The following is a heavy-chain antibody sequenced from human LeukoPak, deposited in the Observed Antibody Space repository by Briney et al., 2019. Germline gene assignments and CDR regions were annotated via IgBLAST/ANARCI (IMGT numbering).Heavy chain of an antibody. CDR2: IYYSGST. CDR3: ARDYGDYGYFQH. CDR1: GGSISSYY. D-gene: IGHD4-17*01. J-gene: IGHJ1*01. V-gene: IGHV4-59*01. Sequence: PSETLSLTCTVSGGSISSYYWGWIRQPPGKGLEWIGYIYYSGSTNYNPSLKSRVTISVDTSKNQFSLKLSSETAADTAVYYCARDYGDYGYFQHWGQGTLVTVSS.